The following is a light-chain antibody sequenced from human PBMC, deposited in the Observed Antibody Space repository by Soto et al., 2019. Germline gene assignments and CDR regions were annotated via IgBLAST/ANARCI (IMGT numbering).Light chain of an antibody. CDR1: QDINNY. Sequence: DILMTQSPSSLSASVGDRVTITCRASQDINNYLAWYQQKPGKPPKLLIYAASTLQSGVPSRFSGGGSGTDFTLTINSLQPEDVATYYCQRYNNGPPVTFGPGTKV. V-gene: IGKV1-27*01. CDR2: AAS. CDR3: QRYNNGPPVT. J-gene: IGKJ3*01.